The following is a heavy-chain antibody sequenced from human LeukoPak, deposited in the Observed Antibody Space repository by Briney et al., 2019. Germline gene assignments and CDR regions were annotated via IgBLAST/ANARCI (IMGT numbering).Heavy chain of an antibody. V-gene: IGHV3-48*01. J-gene: IGHJ4*02. CDR2: ISSSSSTI. D-gene: IGHD3-10*01. CDR3: ASSRRTMVRGVPGSDY. Sequence: PGGSLRLSCAASGFTFSSYSMNWVRQAPGKGLEWVSYISSSSSTIYYADSVKGRFTISRDNAKNSLYLQMNSLRAEDTAVYYCASSRRTMVRGVPGSDYWGQGTLVTVSS. CDR1: GFTFSSYS.